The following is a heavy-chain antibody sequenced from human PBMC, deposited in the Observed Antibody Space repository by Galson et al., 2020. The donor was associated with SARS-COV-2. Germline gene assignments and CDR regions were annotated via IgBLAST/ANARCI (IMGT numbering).Heavy chain of an antibody. CDR3: ARQNHYFDGSGYQVFDY. CDR2: LYHTGNT. V-gene: IGHV4-30-2*01. CDR1: GGSISSSGLS. J-gene: IGHJ4*02. D-gene: IGHD3-22*01. Sequence: SQTISLTCAVSGGSISSSGLSWNWIRQTPGKGLEWIGYLYHTGNTYYNPSLKSRLTISVDWSKNQFSLELSSVSAADTAVYYCARQNHYFDGSGYQVFDYWGQGALVTVSS.